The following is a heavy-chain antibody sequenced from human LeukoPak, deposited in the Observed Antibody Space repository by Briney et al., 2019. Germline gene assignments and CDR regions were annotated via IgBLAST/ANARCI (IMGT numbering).Heavy chain of an antibody. CDR2: ISSSGSTI. D-gene: IGHD3-22*01. Sequence: GVTLRLSCAASGFTFSSYEMNWVRQAPGRGLEWVSYISSSGSTIYYADSVKGRFTISRDNAKKSLYLQMNSLRAEDTAVYYCARDPTPYDSSAYLDYWGQGNLVTVSS. J-gene: IGHJ4*02. CDR3: ARDPTPYDSSAYLDY. CDR1: GFTFSSYE. V-gene: IGHV3-48*03.